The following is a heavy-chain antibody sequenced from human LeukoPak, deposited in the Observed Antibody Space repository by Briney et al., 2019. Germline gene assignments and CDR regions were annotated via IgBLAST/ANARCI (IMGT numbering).Heavy chain of an antibody. V-gene: IGHV3-9*01. CDR3: AKRMVRGGAFDI. J-gene: IGHJ3*02. CDR1: GFSFDDYA. Sequence: GGSLRLYCAASGFSFDDYAVHWVRQAPGKGLEWVSGINWNGGITDYADSVKGRFTISRDNAKNSLYLQMNSLRADDTALYYCAKRMVRGGAFDIWGQGTMVTVSS. CDR2: INWNGGIT. D-gene: IGHD3-10*01.